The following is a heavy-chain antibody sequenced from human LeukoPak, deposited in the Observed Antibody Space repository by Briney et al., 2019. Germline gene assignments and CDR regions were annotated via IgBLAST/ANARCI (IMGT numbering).Heavy chain of an antibody. D-gene: IGHD1-1*01. CDR2: ISGSGGGT. CDR1: GFTFSSYA. J-gene: IGHJ4*02. V-gene: IGHV3-23*01. Sequence: GGSLRLSCAASGFTFSSYAMSWVRQAPGKGLEWVSAISGSGGGTYYADSVKGRFTISRGNSKNTLYLQMNSLRAEDTAVYYCAKDINWNDGFDYWGQGTLVTVSS. CDR3: AKDINWNDGFDY.